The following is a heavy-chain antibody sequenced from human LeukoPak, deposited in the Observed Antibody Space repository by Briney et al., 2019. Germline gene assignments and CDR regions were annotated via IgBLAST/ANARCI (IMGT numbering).Heavy chain of an antibody. CDR1: GDSINTYC. V-gene: IGHV4-59*08. CDR3: ARSLRAVAGIWDY. Sequence: PSETLSLTCTVSGDSINTYCWSWIRQPPGKGLEWIGFIYYSGSTDYNPSLKSRVTISVDTSKNQFSLKLSSVTAADTAVYYCARSLRAVAGIWDYWGQGTLVTVSS. J-gene: IGHJ4*02. D-gene: IGHD6-19*01. CDR2: IYYSGST.